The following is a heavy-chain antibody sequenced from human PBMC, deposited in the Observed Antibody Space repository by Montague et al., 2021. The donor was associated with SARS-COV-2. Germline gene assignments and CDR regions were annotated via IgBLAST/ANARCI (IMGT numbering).Heavy chain of an antibody. CDR3: ARGSGCSGGSCYSEWDPYYDGMDV. CDR1: GGSFSGYY. J-gene: IGHJ6*02. CDR2: INHSGST. Sequence: SETLSLTCAVYGGSFSGYYWSWIRQPPGKGLEWIGEINHSGSTNYNPSLKSRVTISVDTSKNQFSLRLSSVTAADTAVYYCARGSGCSGGSCYSEWDPYYDGMDVGGQGTTVTVSS. V-gene: IGHV4-34*01. D-gene: IGHD2-15*01.